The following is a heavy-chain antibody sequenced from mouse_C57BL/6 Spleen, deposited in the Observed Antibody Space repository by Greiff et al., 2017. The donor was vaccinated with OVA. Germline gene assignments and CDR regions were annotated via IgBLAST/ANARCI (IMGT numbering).Heavy chain of an antibody. V-gene: IGHV5-16*01. J-gene: IGHJ2*01. CDR3: ARDPSDYYGSPYFDY. D-gene: IGHD1-1*01. CDR1: GFTFSDYY. CDR2: INYDGSST. Sequence: EVKLLESEGGLVQPGSSMKLSCTASGFTFSDYYMAWVRQVPEKGLEWVANINYDGSSTYYLDSLKSRFIISRDNAKNILYLQMSSLKSEDTATYYCARDPSDYYGSPYFDYWGQGTTLTVSS.